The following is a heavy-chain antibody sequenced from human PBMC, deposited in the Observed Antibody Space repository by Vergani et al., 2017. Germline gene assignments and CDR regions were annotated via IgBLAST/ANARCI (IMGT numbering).Heavy chain of an antibody. D-gene: IGHD4/OR15-4a*01. CDR3: GTAPPGAAWGFDP. J-gene: IGHJ5*02. V-gene: IGHV1-24*01. CDR2: FDPEVGEP. Sequence: QVQLVQSGAEVKKPGASVKVSCKVSGYTLTELSMHWVRQAPGKGLEWMGGFDPEVGEPIYAQKFRDRVTRTEATSTDTADMERSSLRSEETAVYYCGTAPPGAAWGFDPWGQGTLGTVSS. CDR1: GYTLTELS.